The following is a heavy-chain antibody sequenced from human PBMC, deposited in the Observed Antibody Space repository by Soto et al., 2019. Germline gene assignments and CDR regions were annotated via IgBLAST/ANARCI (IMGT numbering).Heavy chain of an antibody. Sequence: SVKVSCKASGGTFSSYAISWVRQAPGQGLEWMGGIIPIFGTANYAQKFQGRVTITADESTSTAYMELSSLRSEDTAVYYCARALNKRYSYGWGGGSNNWFDPWGQGTTVTVSS. D-gene: IGHD5-18*01. CDR2: IIPIFGTA. CDR1: GGTFSSYA. CDR3: ARALNKRYSYGWGGGSNNWFDP. V-gene: IGHV1-69*13. J-gene: IGHJ5*01.